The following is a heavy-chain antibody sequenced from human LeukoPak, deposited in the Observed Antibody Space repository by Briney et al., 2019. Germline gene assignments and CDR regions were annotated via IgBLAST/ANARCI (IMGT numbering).Heavy chain of an antibody. CDR1: GGTFSSYA. Sequence: SVKVSCKASGGTFSSYAISWVRLAPGQGLEWMGRIIPIFGTANYAQKFQGRVTITTDESTSTAYMELSSLRSEDTAVYYCARDEMYYYDSSYWFDPWGQGTLVTVSS. V-gene: IGHV1-69*05. CDR2: IIPIFGTA. D-gene: IGHD3-22*01. J-gene: IGHJ5*02. CDR3: ARDEMYYYDSSYWFDP.